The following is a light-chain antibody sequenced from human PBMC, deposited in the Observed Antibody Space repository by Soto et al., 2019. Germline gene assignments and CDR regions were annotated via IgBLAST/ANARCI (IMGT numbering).Light chain of an antibody. J-gene: IGKJ4*01. V-gene: IGKV1-27*01. CDR1: QGIAKY. CDR3: QKYSSAPHT. CDR2: AAS. Sequence: DIQMTQSPSSLSASVGDRVTITCRASQGIAKYLAWYQQKPGKVPKLLIYAASNLQSGVPSRFSGSGSETDFTLTISSLQPEDVATYYCQKYSSAPHTFGGGTKVEIK.